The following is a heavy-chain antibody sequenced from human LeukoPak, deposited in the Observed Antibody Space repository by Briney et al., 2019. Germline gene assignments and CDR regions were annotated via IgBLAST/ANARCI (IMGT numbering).Heavy chain of an antibody. CDR3: ASEYDFWSGYVDY. J-gene: IGHJ4*02. V-gene: IGHV4-30-2*01. Sequence: SETLSLTCTVSGGSISSGGHSWSWIRQPPGKGLEWIGYIYHSGSGSTYYNPSLKSRVTISIDKSKNQFSLKLNSVTAADTAVYYCASEYDFWSGYVDYWGQGTLVTVSS. CDR1: GGSISSGGHS. CDR2: IYHSGSGST. D-gene: IGHD3-3*01.